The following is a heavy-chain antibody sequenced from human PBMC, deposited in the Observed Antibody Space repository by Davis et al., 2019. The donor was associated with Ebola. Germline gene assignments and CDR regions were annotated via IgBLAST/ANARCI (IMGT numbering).Heavy chain of an antibody. Sequence: PPQTLSLTCTVSGGSISSGGYYWSWLRQHPGKGLEWIGYIYYSGNTYYNPSPKSRFTISVDTSKNQFSLKLSSVTAADTAVYYCARDHGSGNIDYWGQGTLVTVSS. CDR2: IYYSGNT. CDR1: GGSISSGGYY. CDR3: ARDHGSGNIDY. D-gene: IGHD3-10*01. J-gene: IGHJ4*02. V-gene: IGHV4-31*03.